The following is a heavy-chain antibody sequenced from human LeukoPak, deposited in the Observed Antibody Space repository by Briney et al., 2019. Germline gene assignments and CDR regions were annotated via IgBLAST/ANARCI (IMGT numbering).Heavy chain of an antibody. V-gene: IGHV4-59*01. CDR1: GGSISSYY. D-gene: IGHD4-11*01. CDR2: IYYSGST. CDR3: ARTVTDFYYYYMDV. Sequence: PSETLSLTCTVSGGSISSYYWSWIRQPPGKGLEWIGYIYYSGSTNYNPSLKSRVTISVDTSENQFSLKLSSVTAADTAVYYCARTVTDFYYYYMDVWGKGTTVTVSS. J-gene: IGHJ6*03.